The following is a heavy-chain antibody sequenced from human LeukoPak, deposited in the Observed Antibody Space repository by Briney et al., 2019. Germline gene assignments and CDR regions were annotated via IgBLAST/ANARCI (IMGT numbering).Heavy chain of an antibody. V-gene: IGHV5-51*04. CDR2: LYPGDSDT. D-gene: IGHD6-13*01. J-gene: IGHJ4*02. CDR3: TRGIAAAAVTTFDY. Sequence: GESLKISCKGSGYSFSNYWIGWVRQMPGRGLQWRGILYPGDSDTRYSPSFQGQFTISADKPISTAFLQWSSLKASDTAMYYCTRGIAAAAVTTFDYWGQGTLVTVSS. CDR1: GYSFSNYW.